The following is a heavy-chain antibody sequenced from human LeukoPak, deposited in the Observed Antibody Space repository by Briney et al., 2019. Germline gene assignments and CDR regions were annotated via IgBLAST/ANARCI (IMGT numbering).Heavy chain of an antibody. CDR3: ARGSIIDV. V-gene: IGHV3-48*02. CDR1: GFSVSSNY. Sequence: PGGSLRLSCAASGFSVSSNYMSWVRQAPGKGLEWVSYISSSSSTIYYADSVKGRFTISRDNARDSLYLEMNSLRDEDTAVYYCARGSIIDVWGQGTTVTVSS. CDR2: ISSSSSTI. D-gene: IGHD4-11*01. J-gene: IGHJ6*02.